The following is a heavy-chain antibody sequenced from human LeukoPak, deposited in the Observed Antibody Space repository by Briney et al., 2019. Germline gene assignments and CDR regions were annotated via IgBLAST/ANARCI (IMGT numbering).Heavy chain of an antibody. CDR1: GYSFTTFH. CDR3: ARRGLVAGIYDLVYGFDL. D-gene: IGHD3/OR15-3a*01. CDR2: VNPDTGNT. Sequence: ASVKVSCKAAGYSFTTFHINWVRQAPGQGPEWMGWVNPDTGNTGFAQKFQGRVTITQNSSVTTVYMELSSLTSEDTAVYYCARRGLVAGIYDLVYGFDLWGQGTMVTVFS. V-gene: IGHV1-8*03. J-gene: IGHJ3*01.